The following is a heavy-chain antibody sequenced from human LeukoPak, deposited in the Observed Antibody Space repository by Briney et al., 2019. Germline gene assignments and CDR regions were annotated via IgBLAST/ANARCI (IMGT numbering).Heavy chain of an antibody. Sequence: PSETLSLTCTVSGGSISSGSYYWSWIRQPAGTGLEWIGRIYTSGSTNYNPSLKSRVTISVDTSKNQFSLKLSSMTAADTAVYYCARGPPPYYDFWSGYYDDWGQGTLVTVSS. V-gene: IGHV4-61*02. CDR3: ARGPPPYYDFWSGYYDD. CDR1: GGSISSGSYY. J-gene: IGHJ4*02. D-gene: IGHD3-3*01. CDR2: IYTSGST.